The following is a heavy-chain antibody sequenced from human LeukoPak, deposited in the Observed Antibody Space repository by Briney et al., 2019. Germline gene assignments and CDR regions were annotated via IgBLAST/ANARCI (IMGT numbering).Heavy chain of an antibody. D-gene: IGHD6-19*01. CDR3: ARHLTYSGGSARYFDY. Sequence: SETLSLTCAVSGGSISGYYWSWIRQSPGKGLEWIGYIHHSGNTNYNPALKSRVTISGDTSKTQFSLKLSSVTAADTAVYYCARHLTYSGGSARYFDYWGQGILVTVSS. CDR2: IHHSGNT. V-gene: IGHV4-59*08. J-gene: IGHJ4*02. CDR1: GGSISGYY.